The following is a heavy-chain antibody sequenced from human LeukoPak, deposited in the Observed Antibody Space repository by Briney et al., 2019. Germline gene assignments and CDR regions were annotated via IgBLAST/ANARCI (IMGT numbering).Heavy chain of an antibody. CDR2: ISSSSSYI. J-gene: IGHJ6*04. V-gene: IGHV3-21*01. CDR1: GFTFSSYE. D-gene: IGHD2-2*01. CDR3: ARDFADIVVVPAAIDYYYGMDV. Sequence: GGSLRLSCAASGFTFSSYEMNWVRQAPGKGLEWVSSISSSSSYIYYADSVKGRFTISRDNSKNTLYLQMNSLRAEDTAVYYCARDFADIVVVPAAIDYYYGMDVWGKGTTVTVSS.